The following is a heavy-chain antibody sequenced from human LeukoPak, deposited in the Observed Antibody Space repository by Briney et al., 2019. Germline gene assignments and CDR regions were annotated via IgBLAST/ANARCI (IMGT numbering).Heavy chain of an antibody. D-gene: IGHD6-13*01. CDR2: ISYEGTNK. V-gene: IGHV3-30*15. Sequence: GGSLRLSCAPSGFTLSTYSIHCARQAPGNGLEWVAVISYEGTNKYYAHSVKGRFTISRDNSKNTLYLQMSSLETEDTAVYYCARGKPGIAAAGTLSPLDYWGQGALVTVSS. CDR3: ARGKPGIAAAGTLSPLDY. J-gene: IGHJ4*02. CDR1: GFTLSTYS.